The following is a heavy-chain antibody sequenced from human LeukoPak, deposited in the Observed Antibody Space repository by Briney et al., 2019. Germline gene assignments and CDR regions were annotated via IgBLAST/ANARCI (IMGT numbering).Heavy chain of an antibody. J-gene: IGHJ4*02. CDR1: GYTFSSYY. CDR3: ATDLGSSEGDY. CDR2: INPSGGST. D-gene: IGHD6-6*01. V-gene: IGHV1-46*01. Sequence: ASVKVSCKASGYTFSSYYMHWVRQAPGQGLEWMGIINPSGGSTSYAHKFQGRVTMTEDTSTDTAYMELSSLRSEDTAVYYCATDLGSSEGDYWGQGTLVTVSS.